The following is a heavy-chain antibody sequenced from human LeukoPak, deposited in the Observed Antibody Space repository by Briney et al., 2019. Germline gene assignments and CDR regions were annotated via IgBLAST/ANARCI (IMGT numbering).Heavy chain of an antibody. Sequence: PGGSLRLSCAASGFTFSSYGMHWVRQAPGKGLEWVAVIWYDGSNKYYADSVKGRFTISRDNSKNTLYLQMNSLRAEDTAVYYCARDLGYRTPRYYFDYWGQGTLVTVSS. CDR2: IWYDGSNK. CDR3: ARDLGYRTPRYYFDY. CDR1: GFTFSSYG. V-gene: IGHV3-33*01. D-gene: IGHD5-12*01. J-gene: IGHJ4*02.